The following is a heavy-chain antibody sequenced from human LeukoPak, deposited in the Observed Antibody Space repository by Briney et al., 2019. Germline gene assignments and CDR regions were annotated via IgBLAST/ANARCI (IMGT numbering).Heavy chain of an antibody. V-gene: IGHV4-39*07. CDR3: ASPRGDDSGGYYTWYFHH. J-gene: IGHJ1*01. CDR1: GGSISNSSYY. CDR2: SGST. D-gene: IGHD3-22*01. Sequence: PSETLSLTCTVSGGSISNSSYYWGWIRQPPGKGLEWIGSGSTYYNPSLKSRVTISVDTSKNQFSLKLSSVTAADTAVYFCASPRGDDSGGYYTWYFHHWGQGIPVTVSS.